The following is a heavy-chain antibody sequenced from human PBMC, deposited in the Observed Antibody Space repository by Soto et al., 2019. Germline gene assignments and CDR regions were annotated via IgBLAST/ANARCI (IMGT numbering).Heavy chain of an antibody. CDR2: IYYSGST. D-gene: IGHD3-10*01. V-gene: IGHV4-31*03. Sequence: SETLSLTCTVSGGSISSGGYYWSWIRQHPGKGLEWIGYIYYSGSTYYNPSLKSRVTISVDTSKNQFSLKLSSVTAADTAVYYCARDQKGYYGSGSYYNAEYGMDVWGQGTTVTV. CDR1: GGSISSGGYY. CDR3: ARDQKGYYGSGSYYNAEYGMDV. J-gene: IGHJ6*02.